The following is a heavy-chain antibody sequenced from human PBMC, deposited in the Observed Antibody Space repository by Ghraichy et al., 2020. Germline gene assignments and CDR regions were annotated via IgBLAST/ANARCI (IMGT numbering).Heavy chain of an antibody. Sequence: GGSLRLSCAASGFNVSTNYMKWVRQAPGKGLEWVSLIYSGGTTYYAEDVKGRFTVSRDYSKNTLFLQLNSLRAEDTAIYYCARDRAFEGFWSAFDIWGQGTMVTVSS. J-gene: IGHJ3*02. CDR1: GFNVSTNY. CDR3: ARDRAFEGFWSAFDI. CDR2: IYSGGTT. V-gene: IGHV3-53*01. D-gene: IGHD3-3*01.